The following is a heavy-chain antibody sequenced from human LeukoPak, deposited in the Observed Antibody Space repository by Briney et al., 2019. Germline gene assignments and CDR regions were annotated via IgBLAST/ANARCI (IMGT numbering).Heavy chain of an antibody. CDR2: ISAYNGNT. D-gene: IGHD1-20*01. CDR1: GYTFASYG. J-gene: IGHJ4*02. CDR3: ARRYNWNDFDY. Sequence: GASVKLSCKACGYTFASYGISWVRQGPGQGLEWMGWISAYNGNTNYAQKLQGRVTMTTDTSTSTAYMELRSLRSDDTAVYYCARRYNWNDFDYWGQGTLVTVSS. V-gene: IGHV1-18*01.